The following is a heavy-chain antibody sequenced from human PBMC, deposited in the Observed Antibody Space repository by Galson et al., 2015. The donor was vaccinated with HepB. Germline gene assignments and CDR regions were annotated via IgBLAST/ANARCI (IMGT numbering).Heavy chain of an antibody. CDR3: AKRNPGHGSGEVAHFDH. D-gene: IGHD2-15*01. V-gene: IGHV3-23*01. CDR2: ISGFGGTT. CDR1: GFIFSDYA. Sequence: SLRLSCAASGFIFSDYAMSWVRQAPGKSLEWVSAISGFGGTTVYADSVKGRFTISRDNSRNTVYLQMNSLRAEDTAVYYCAKRNPGHGSGEVAHFDHWGRGTLVTVSS. J-gene: IGHJ4*02.